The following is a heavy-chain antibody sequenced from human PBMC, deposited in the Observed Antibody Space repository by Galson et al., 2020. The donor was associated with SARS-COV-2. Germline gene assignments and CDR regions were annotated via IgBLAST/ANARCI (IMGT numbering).Heavy chain of an antibody. D-gene: IGHD3-9*01. CDR2: IDWDDDK. Sequence: SGPTLVKPTQTLTLTCTFSGFSPSTSGMRVSWIRQPPGTALEWLARIDWDDDKFYSTSLKTRLTISKDTSKNQVVLTMTNMDPVDTATYYCARSYYDILTGYLAAFDIWGQGTMVTVSS. V-gene: IGHV2-70*04. CDR3: ARSYYDILTGYLAAFDI. CDR1: GFSPSTSGMR. J-gene: IGHJ3*02.